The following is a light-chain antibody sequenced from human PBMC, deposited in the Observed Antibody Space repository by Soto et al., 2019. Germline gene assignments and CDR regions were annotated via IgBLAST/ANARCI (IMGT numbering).Light chain of an antibody. J-gene: IGKJ1*01. Sequence: EIVLTQSPATLSLSPGERATLSFRASQSVSSYLAWYQQKPGQAPRLLIYDASNSATGIPARFSGSGSGTDFTLTISRLEPEDFAVYWCQQYDSSPRTFGQGTKVDI. CDR2: DAS. CDR3: QQYDSSPRT. V-gene: IGKV3-11*01. CDR1: QSVSSY.